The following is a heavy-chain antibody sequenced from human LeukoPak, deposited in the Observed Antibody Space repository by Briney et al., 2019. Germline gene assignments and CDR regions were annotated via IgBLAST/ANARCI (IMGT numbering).Heavy chain of an antibody. Sequence: SETLSLTCAVYGGSFCGYYWSWIRQPPGKGLEWIGEINHSGSTNYNPSLKSRVTISVDTSKNQFSLKLSSVTAADTAVYYCARIPGDILTGYYLDYWGQGTLVTVSS. D-gene: IGHD3-9*01. J-gene: IGHJ4*02. CDR2: INHSGST. CDR1: GGSFCGYY. CDR3: ARIPGDILTGYYLDY. V-gene: IGHV4-34*01.